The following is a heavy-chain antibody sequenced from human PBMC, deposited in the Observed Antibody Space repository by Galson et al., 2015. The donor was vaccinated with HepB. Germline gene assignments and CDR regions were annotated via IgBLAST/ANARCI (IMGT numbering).Heavy chain of an antibody. CDR3: ASRRYFDY. J-gene: IGHJ4*02. V-gene: IGHV3-30-3*01. CDR2: ISYDGSNK. CDR1: GFTFSSYA. Sequence: SLRLSCAASGFTFSSYAMHWVRQAPGKGLEWVAVISYDGSNKYYADSVKGRFTISRDNSKNTLYLQMNSLRAEDTAVYYCASRRYFDYWGQGTLVTVSS. D-gene: IGHD1-1*01.